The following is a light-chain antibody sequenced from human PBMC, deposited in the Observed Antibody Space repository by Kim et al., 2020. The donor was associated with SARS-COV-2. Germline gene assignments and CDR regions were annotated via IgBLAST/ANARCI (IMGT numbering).Light chain of an antibody. CDR3: AACVAIQNARV. CDR1: SYASVYNY. J-gene: IGLJ3*02. CDR2: GLN. V-gene: IGLV1-47*02. Sequence: GLMAIACCADGSYASVYNYVCWYQTVPGTAPNVLIYGLNKRPSGVPDRSAGPKSGAAASLAISGLRAADEADYTFAACVAIQNARVFGAGTQLTVL.